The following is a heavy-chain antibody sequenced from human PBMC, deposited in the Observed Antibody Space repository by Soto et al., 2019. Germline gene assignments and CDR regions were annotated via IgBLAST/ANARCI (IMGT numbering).Heavy chain of an antibody. V-gene: IGHV3-30*18. CDR1: GFTFSSYG. Sequence: QVQLVESGGGVVQPGRSLRLSCAASGFTFSSYGMHWVRQAPGKGLEWVAVISYDGSNKYYADSVKGRFTISRDNSKNMLYLEMYSLGAEDTAVYYCAKDSSDYPYYYCYGMDVWGQGTTVTVSS. D-gene: IGHD4-17*01. CDR3: AKDSSDYPYYYCYGMDV. CDR2: ISYDGSNK. J-gene: IGHJ6*02.